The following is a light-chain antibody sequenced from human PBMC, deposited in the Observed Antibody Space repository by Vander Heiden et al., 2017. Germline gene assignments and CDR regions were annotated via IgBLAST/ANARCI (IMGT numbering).Light chain of an antibody. J-gene: IGLJ2*01. CDR2: EVS. V-gene: IGLV2-8*01. CDR3: RSYEGSNNLV. CDR1: SRDLGAHNY. Sequence: ALTPPPTAPGSPRQSVPLPCTRASRDLGAHNYVSWFQQHPGKAPKLMIYEVSKRPSGVPDRFSGSKSGSTASLTVCGVQAEDEADYYCRSYEGSNNLVFGGGTKLTVL.